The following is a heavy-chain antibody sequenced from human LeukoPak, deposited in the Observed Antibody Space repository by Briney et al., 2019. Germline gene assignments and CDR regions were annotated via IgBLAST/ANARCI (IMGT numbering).Heavy chain of an antibody. CDR3: VKHVGSRWSNNRFDP. CDR1: GFTFDSYA. Sequence: GGSLRLSCAASGFTFDSYAMSWVRQAPGKGLEWVSAVSRFGGTTYYADSAKGRFTISRDNSNDTVYLQMNSLRVGDTALYYCVKHVGSRWSNNRFDPWGQGTLVTVS. V-gene: IGHV3-23*01. J-gene: IGHJ5*02. D-gene: IGHD6-13*01. CDR2: VSRFGGTT.